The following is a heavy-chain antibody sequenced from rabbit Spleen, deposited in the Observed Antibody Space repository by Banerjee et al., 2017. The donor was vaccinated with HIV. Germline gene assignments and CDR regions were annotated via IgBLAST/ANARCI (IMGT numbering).Heavy chain of an antibody. CDR3: ARDLTDIIGWNFGW. CDR2: IEGGSSAFS. Sequence: QEQLVESGGGLVQPEGSLTLTCKASGFSFGDRDVMCWVRQAPGKGLEWIACIEGGSSAFSYFASWAKGRFTISKTSSTTVTLQMTSLTAADTATYFCARDLTDIIGWNFGWWGPGTLVTVS. CDR1: GFSFGDRDV. D-gene: IGHD4-1*01. V-gene: IGHV1S45*01. J-gene: IGHJ6*01.